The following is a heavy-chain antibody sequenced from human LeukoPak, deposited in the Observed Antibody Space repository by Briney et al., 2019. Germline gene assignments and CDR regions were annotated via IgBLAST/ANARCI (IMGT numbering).Heavy chain of an antibody. CDR1: GRSFSGYY. D-gene: IGHD6-19*01. Sequence: SATLSLTCAVYGRSFSGYYWSWIRQPPGKGLEWIGEIKHTTSTSFKPSLKSRVTISVDTSKNQFSLKLSSVTAADTAVYYCARGSRGYSSDWFDPWGQGTLVTVSS. CDR3: ARGSRGYSSDWFDP. J-gene: IGHJ5*02. V-gene: IGHV4-34*01. CDR2: IKHTTST.